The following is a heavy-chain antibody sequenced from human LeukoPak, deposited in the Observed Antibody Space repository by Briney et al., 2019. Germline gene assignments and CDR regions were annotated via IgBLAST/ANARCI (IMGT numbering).Heavy chain of an antibody. V-gene: IGHV1-24*01. CDR2: FDPEDGET. Sequence: ASVTVSCTVSGYTLTELSMHWVRQAPGKGLEWMGGFDPEDGETIYAQKFQDRVTMTEDTSTDTAYMELSSLRSEDTAVYYCATEIDYGDYRSTRFDPWGQGTLVTVSS. CDR3: ATEIDYGDYRSTRFDP. D-gene: IGHD4-17*01. J-gene: IGHJ5*02. CDR1: GYTLTELS.